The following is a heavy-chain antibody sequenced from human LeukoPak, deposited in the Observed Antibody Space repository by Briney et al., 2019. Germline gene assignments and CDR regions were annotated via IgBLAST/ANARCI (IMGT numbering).Heavy chain of an antibody. D-gene: IGHD5-18*01. V-gene: IGHV5-51*01. CDR2: ISPADSDT. CDR1: GYSFTNYW. CDR3: ARREETSMVAY. Sequence: GESLKISYKGSGYSFTNYWIGWVRQMPGKGLEWMGIISPADSDTRYSPSFQGQVTISADKSITTAYLQWSSLKASDTAIYYCARREETSMVAYWGQGTLVTVSS. J-gene: IGHJ4*02.